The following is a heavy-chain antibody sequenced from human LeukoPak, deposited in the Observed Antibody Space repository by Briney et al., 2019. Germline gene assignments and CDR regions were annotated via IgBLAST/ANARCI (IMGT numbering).Heavy chain of an antibody. CDR3: ARDLNIFGVVSYYFDY. D-gene: IGHD3-3*02. CDR1: GYTFTGYY. Sequence: ASVKVSCKASGYTFTGYYMHRVRQAPGQGLEWMGWINPNSGGTNYAQKFQGRVTMTRDTSISTAYMELSRLRSDDTAVYYCARDLNIFGVVSYYFDYWGQGTLVTVSS. J-gene: IGHJ4*02. V-gene: IGHV1-2*02. CDR2: INPNSGGT.